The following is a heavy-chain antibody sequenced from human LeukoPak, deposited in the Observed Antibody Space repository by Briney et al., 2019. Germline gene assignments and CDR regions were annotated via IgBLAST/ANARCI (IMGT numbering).Heavy chain of an antibody. Sequence: GGSLRLSCAASGFTFSNHAMHWVRQAPGKGLEWLTVISYHGRNEYYADSVTGRFTISRDNSKNTVSLQLNSLRVEDAAVYYCARGEAYYDRNGLPGAALDFWGLGTLVTVSS. CDR1: GFTFSNHA. CDR3: ARGEAYYDRNGLPGAALDF. J-gene: IGHJ3*01. D-gene: IGHD3-22*01. V-gene: IGHV3-30*04. CDR2: ISYHGRNE.